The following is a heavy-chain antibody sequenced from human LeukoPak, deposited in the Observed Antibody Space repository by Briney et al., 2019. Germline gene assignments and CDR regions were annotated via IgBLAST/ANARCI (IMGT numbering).Heavy chain of an antibody. V-gene: IGHV4-39*01. CDR2: IFKNGNT. D-gene: IGHD1-14*01. J-gene: IGHJ5*02. CDR1: GDSISTTGYL. Sequence: SETLSLTCSVFGDSISTTGYLWVWIRQSPGRGLEWIGSIFKNGNTFYNMSLKSRVTISVDTSKNEFYLNLASVTAADTAVYFCAGTGIRNWFDPWGQGILVTVSS. CDR3: AGTGIRNWFDP.